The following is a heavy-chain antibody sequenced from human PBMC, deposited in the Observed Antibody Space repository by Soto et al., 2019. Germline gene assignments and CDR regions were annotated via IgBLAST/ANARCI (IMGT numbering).Heavy chain of an antibody. CDR3: ARDPNIVATMGSIYYYYGMDV. Sequence: EVQLVESGGGLVQPGGSLRLSCAASGFTFSSYWMSWVRQAPGKGLEWVANIKQDGSEKYYVDSVKGRCTISRDNAKNSLYLQMNSLRAEDTAVYYCARDPNIVATMGSIYYYYGMDVWGQGTTVTVSS. D-gene: IGHD5-12*01. J-gene: IGHJ6*02. V-gene: IGHV3-7*01. CDR1: GFTFSSYW. CDR2: IKQDGSEK.